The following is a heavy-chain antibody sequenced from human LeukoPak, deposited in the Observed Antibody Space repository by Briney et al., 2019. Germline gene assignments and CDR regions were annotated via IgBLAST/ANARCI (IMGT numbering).Heavy chain of an antibody. J-gene: IGHJ4*02. Sequence: GGSLRLSCTVSGFTLSSYEMSWIRQAPGKGLEWVSVIYSGGSTFYPDSVKGRFTISRDNSKNRLYLQMNSLRAEDTAVYYCATDSSLSSSWYIWDSWGQGTLVTVSS. CDR3: ATDSSLSSSWYIWDS. D-gene: IGHD6-13*01. CDR1: GFTLSSYE. CDR2: IYSGGST. V-gene: IGHV3-53*01.